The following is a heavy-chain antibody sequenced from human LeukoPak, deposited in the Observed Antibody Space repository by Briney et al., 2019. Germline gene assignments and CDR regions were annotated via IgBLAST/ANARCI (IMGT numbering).Heavy chain of an antibody. CDR1: VFTFCNAG. J-gene: IGHJ4*02. D-gene: IGHD3-10*01. CDR3: TTSDSGTDYTYYLQV. CDR2: IKGKSDGGTT. V-gene: IGHV3-15*01. Sequence: VGTLRLSCAASVFTFCNAGMSWVRRAPGEGVEWGGRIKGKSDGGTTDYAATVKGRFTISRDDSKNTLYLQMKSLKSEDTAVYYCTTSDSGTDYTYYLQVWGQGTLVTVSS.